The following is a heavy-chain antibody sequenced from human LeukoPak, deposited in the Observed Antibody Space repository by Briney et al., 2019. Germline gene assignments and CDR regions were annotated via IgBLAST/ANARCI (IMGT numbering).Heavy chain of an antibody. CDR1: GFTFSNSD. Sequence: GGSLRLSCAASGFTFSNSDMNWVRQAPGKGLKWVSFISASGGSAHYADSVRGRFTISRDNSKNTLYLQMNSLRAEDTAVYYCAKAGSYSDISVYPLASFDFWGQGTMVTVSS. J-gene: IGHJ3*01. V-gene: IGHV3-23*01. D-gene: IGHD3-22*01. CDR2: ISASGGSA. CDR3: AKAGSYSDISVYPLASFDF.